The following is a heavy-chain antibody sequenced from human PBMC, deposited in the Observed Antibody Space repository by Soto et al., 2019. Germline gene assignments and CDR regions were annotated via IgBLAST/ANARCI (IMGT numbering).Heavy chain of an antibody. CDR1: GYTFTSYY. J-gene: IGHJ5*02. V-gene: IGHV1-18*04. CDR2: ISAYNGNT. D-gene: IGHD1-26*01. Sequence: GASVKVSCKASGYTFTSYYMHWVRQAPGQGLEWMGLISAYNGNTNYAQKLQGRVTMTTDTSTSTAYMELRSLRSDDTAVYYCARDGEWELLLKQSHNWFDPWGQGTLVTVSS. CDR3: ARDGEWELLLKQSHNWFDP.